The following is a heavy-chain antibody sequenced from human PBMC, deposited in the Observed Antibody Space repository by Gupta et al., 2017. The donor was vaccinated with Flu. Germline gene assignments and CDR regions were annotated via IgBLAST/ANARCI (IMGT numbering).Heavy chain of an antibody. V-gene: IGHV3-21*02. CDR1: GFSFTTYT. CDR3: ARLGGSGTSFHYFYGLDV. Sequence: EVQLLESGGGSVRPGGSLRLSCAASGFSFTTYTFIWVRQAPGKGLEWFASISRSSGYIYYADSVKGRFTISRDNSEASLYLEMNSLRDEDTALYYCARLGGSGTSFHYFYGLDVWGRGTAVTVSS. J-gene: IGHJ6*02. CDR2: ISRSSGYI. D-gene: IGHD6-19*01.